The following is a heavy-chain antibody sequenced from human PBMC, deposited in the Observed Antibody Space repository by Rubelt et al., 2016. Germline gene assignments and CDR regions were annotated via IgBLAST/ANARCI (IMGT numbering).Heavy chain of an antibody. CDR3: ASLVPPLRNAFDI. J-gene: IGHJ3*02. CDR1: GGSISSTNYY. Sequence: QLQLQESGPGLVKPSETLSLTCSVSGGSISSTNYYWGWIRQPPGKGLEWIGSIYYSGSTYYNPSLKSRVTISVDTSKIQFSLKLSSVTDAETAVYYCASLVPPLRNAFDIWGQGTMVTVSS. V-gene: IGHV4-39*01. CDR2: IYYSGST.